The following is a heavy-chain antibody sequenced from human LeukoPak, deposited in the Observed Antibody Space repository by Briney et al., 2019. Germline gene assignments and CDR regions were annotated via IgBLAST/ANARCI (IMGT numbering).Heavy chain of an antibody. CDR3: ARDLVWNDFEGEEGGQDY. J-gene: IGHJ4*02. D-gene: IGHD1-1*01. CDR2: ISGGGAGT. CDR1: GLSFSFYA. V-gene: IGHV3-23*01. Sequence: PGGSLRLSCAASGLSFSFYAMSWVRQAPGKGLEWVSSISGGGAGTYYADSVRGRFTISRDNAKNSLYLQMNSLRAEDTAVYYCARDLVWNDFEGEEGGQDYWGQGTLVTVSS.